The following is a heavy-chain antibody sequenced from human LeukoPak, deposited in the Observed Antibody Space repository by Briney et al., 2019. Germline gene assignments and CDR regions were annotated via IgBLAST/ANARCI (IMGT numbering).Heavy chain of an antibody. CDR3: ARHTPSLVRGDPEDY. Sequence: SETLSLTCTVSGGSISSSSYYWGWIRQPPGKGLEWIGSIYYSGSTYYNPSLKSRVTISVDTSKNQFSLKLSSVTAADTAVYYCARHTPSLVRGDPEDYWGQGTLVTVSS. D-gene: IGHD3-10*01. J-gene: IGHJ4*02. CDR2: IYYSGST. CDR1: GGSISSSSYY. V-gene: IGHV4-39*01.